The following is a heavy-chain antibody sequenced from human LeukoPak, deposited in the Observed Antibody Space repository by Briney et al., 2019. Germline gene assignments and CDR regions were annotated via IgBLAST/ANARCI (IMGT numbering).Heavy chain of an antibody. V-gene: IGHV3-23*01. CDR1: GLTSSSYG. J-gene: IGHJ4*02. D-gene: IGHD3-22*01. CDR2: ITGTGGTT. Sequence: GGSLRLSCAASGLTSSSYGMSWVRQAPGKGLEWVSTITGTGGTTYYADSVKGRFTISRDNSMDTLYLQMNSLRAEDTAVYYCAKRGYYYDSSAYYYFDYWGQGTLVTVSS. CDR3: AKRGYYYDSSAYYYFDY.